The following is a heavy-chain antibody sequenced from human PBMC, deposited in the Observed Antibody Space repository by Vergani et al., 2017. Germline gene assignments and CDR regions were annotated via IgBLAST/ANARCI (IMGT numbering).Heavy chain of an antibody. CDR1: GGTFSSYA. Sequence: QVQLVQSGAEVKKPGASVKVSCKASGGTFSSYAISWVRQAPGQGLEWMGGIIPIFGTANYAQKFQGRATITADESTSTAYMELSSLRSEDTAVYYCARMGDPGFTPKYPFQHWGQGTLVTVSS. CDR3: ARMGDPGFTPKYPFQH. CDR2: IIPIFGTA. J-gene: IGHJ1*01. V-gene: IGHV1-69*13. D-gene: IGHD3-16*01.